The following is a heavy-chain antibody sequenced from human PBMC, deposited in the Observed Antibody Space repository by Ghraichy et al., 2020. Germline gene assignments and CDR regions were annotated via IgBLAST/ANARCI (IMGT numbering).Heavy chain of an antibody. J-gene: IGHJ5*02. CDR2: IRQDGGEK. CDR1: GFTFSDHW. Sequence: GGSLRLSCAASGFTFSDHWMSWVRQAPGKGLEWVANIRQDGGEKYYVDSVKGRFTISRDNAKNSVYLQMNSLRAEDTALYYCVRYDAGRVTMGGWFDPWGQGTLVTVSS. D-gene: IGHD3-16*01. CDR3: VRYDAGRVTMGGWFDP. V-gene: IGHV3-7*01.